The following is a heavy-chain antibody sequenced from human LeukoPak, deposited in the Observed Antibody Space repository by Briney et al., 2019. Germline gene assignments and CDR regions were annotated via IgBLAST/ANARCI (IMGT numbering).Heavy chain of an antibody. CDR1: GFTFSSYA. CDR3: AKALTRWAFDI. V-gene: IGHV3-23*01. CDR2: ISGSGGST. D-gene: IGHD3-16*01. Sequence: GGSLRLSCAASGFTFSSYAMSWVRQAPGKGLEWVSAISGSGGSTYYADSVKGRFTISTDNAKKTIYLQMDSLRVEDTAIYYCAKALTRWAFDIWGQGTMVTVSS. J-gene: IGHJ3*02.